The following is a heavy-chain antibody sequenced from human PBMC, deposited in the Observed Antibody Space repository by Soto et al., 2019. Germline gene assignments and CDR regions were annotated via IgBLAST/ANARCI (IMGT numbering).Heavy chain of an antibody. D-gene: IGHD3-10*01. V-gene: IGHV1-3*01. CDR2: INAGNGNT. CDR3: ARGGRYGSGSRTFDP. J-gene: IGHJ5*02. CDR1: GYTFTSYA. Sequence: ASVKVSCKASGYTFTSYAMHWVRQAPGQRLEWMGWINAGNGNTKYSQKFQGRVTITRDTSASTAYMELSSLRSEDTALYYCARGGRYGSGSRTFDPWGQGNLVTVSS.